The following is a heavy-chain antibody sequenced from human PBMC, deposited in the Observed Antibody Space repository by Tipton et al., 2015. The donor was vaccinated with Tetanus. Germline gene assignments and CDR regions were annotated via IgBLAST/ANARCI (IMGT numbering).Heavy chain of an antibody. CDR3: ARTWGVWVTSIDAFDI. J-gene: IGHJ3*02. CDR1: GGSISTRNYF. CDR2: IYYSGST. Sequence: GLVKPSETLSLTCTVSGGSISTRNYFWGWIRQAPGKGLEWIGNIYYSGSTDYNPSLKSRFAISVDTSKNQFSLKLSSGTAADTAVYYCARTWGVWVTSIDAFDIWGQGTKVAVSS. V-gene: IGHV4-39*01. D-gene: IGHD3-16*01.